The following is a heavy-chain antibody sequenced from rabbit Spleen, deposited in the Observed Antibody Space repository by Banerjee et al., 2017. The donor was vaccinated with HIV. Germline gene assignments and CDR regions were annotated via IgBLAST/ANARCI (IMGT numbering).Heavy chain of an antibody. Sequence: QEQLEESGGGLVKPEGSLTLTCTASGFSFNNDYWICWVRQAPGKGLEWIACIYAGDGSTRYATWAKGRFTISKTSSTTVTLQMTTPTAADTATYFCVRGGGGGGDGFDFWGPGTLVTVS. CDR3: VRGGGGGGDGFDF. CDR1: GFSFNNDYW. V-gene: IGHV1S45*01. J-gene: IGHJ4*01. D-gene: IGHD2-1*01. CDR2: IYAGDGST.